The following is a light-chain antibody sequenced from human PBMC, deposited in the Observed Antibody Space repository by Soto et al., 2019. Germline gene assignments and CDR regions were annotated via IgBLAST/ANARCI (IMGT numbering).Light chain of an antibody. J-gene: IGLJ1*01. V-gene: IGLV2-14*01. Sequence: QSALTQPASVSGSPGQSITISCTGTSGDIGSYNRVSWYQQHPGKAPKLIIYEVTDRPSGVSNRFSGSKSGNTASLTISGLQAEDEAEYYCSSYTNINTRACVFGPGAKGTVL. CDR2: EVT. CDR1: SGDIGSYNR. CDR3: SSYTNINTRACV.